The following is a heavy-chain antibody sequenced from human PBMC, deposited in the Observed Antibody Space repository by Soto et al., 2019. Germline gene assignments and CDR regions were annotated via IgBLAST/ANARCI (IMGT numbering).Heavy chain of an antibody. Sequence: GASVKVSCKASGGTFSSYAISWLLQAPGQGPEWMGGIIPIFGTANYAQKFQGRVTITADESTSTAYMELSSLRSEDTAVYYCARGERGYSYGYDIYYYYAMDVWGQGTTVTVSS. J-gene: IGHJ6*02. CDR2: IIPIFGTA. CDR3: ARGERGYSYGYDIYYYYAMDV. D-gene: IGHD5-18*01. CDR1: GGTFSSYA. V-gene: IGHV1-69*13.